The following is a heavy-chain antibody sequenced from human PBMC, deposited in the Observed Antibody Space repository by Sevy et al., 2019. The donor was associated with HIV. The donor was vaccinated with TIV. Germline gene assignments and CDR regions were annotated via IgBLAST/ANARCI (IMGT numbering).Heavy chain of an antibody. CDR1: GFTFSDYY. CDR2: ISSSGSVR. Sequence: GGSLRLSCAASGFTFSDYYMSWIRQAPGKGLEWISYISSSGSVRYYVDSVKGLFTISRDNAKNSLYLQMNSLRADDTAVYYCARDFVAGNYCDYWGQGTLVTVSS. D-gene: IGHD6-19*01. J-gene: IGHJ4*02. CDR3: ARDFVAGNYCDY. V-gene: IGHV3-11*01.